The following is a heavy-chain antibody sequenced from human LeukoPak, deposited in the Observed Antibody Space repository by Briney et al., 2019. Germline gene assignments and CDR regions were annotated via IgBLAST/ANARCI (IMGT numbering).Heavy chain of an antibody. V-gene: IGHV5-51*01. D-gene: IGHD4-17*01. CDR3: ARHEMTTVTIGVDY. CDR2: IYPGYSDT. J-gene: IGHJ4*02. Sequence: LGESLKISCNGSGYSFTSYWIGWGRQMPGKGLEWRGNIYPGYSDTRYSPSFQGQVTIPADKSISTAYLQWSSLKASDTAMYYCARHEMTTVTIGVDYWGQGTLVTVSS. CDR1: GYSFTSYW.